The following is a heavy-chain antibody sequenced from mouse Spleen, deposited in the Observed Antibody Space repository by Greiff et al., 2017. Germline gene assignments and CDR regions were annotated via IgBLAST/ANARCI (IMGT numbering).Heavy chain of an antibody. D-gene: IGHD1-1*01. CDR2: ISYDGSN. J-gene: IGHJ3*01. CDR1: GYSITSGYY. CDR3: ARESLITTVVAKAY. Sequence: EVQLVESGPGLVKPSQSLSLTCSVTGYSITSGYYWNWIRQFPGNKLEWMGYISYDGSNNYNPSLKNRISITRDTSKNQFFLKLNSVTTEDTATYYCARESLITTVVAKAYWGQGTLVTVSA. V-gene: IGHV3-6*01.